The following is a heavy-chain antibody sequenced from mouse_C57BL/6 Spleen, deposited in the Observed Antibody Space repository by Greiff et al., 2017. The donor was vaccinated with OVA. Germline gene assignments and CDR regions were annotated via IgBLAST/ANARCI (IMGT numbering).Heavy chain of an antibody. CDR1: GYTFTSYW. CDR3: ASSTGTNFDY. V-gene: IGHV1-64*01. CDR2: IHPNSGST. J-gene: IGHJ2*01. D-gene: IGHD4-1*02. Sequence: QVQLQQPGAELVKPGASVKLSCKASGYTFTSYWMHWVKQRPGQGLEWIGMIHPNSGSTNYNKKFKSKATLTVDKSSSTAYMQLSSLTSEDSAVYYCASSTGTNFDYWGQGTTLTVSS.